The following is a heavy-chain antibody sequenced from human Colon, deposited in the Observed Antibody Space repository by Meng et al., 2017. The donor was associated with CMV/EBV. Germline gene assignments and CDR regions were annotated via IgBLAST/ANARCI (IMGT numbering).Heavy chain of an antibody. V-gene: IGHV3-21*01. J-gene: IGHJ5*02. CDR2: IDTRSTSI. CDR1: GFRFMSYS. CDR3: ATAGGYSNNVFGVAP. D-gene: IGHD4-11*01. Sequence: GESLKISCVAPGFRFMSYSMIWVRQAPGKGLECVSSIDTRSTSIDYVDSVKGRFTISRDNARNSLYLEMNSLRVEDTAIYYCATAGGYSNNVFGVAPWGQGTLVTVSS.